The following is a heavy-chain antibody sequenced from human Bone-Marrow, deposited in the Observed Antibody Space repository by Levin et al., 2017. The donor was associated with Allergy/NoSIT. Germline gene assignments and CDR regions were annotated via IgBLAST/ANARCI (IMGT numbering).Heavy chain of an antibody. CDR1: GFSFRTYS. CDR2: VAYDGSNI. Sequence: GGSLRLSCAASGFSFRTYSMHWVRQAPGKGLEWVAVVAYDGSNIYYADAVKGRFTISRDNSKNTLYLQINSLRPEDTAIYYCAREPAFDFDYWGQGTLLTVSS. V-gene: IGHV3-30*04. D-gene: IGHD3-3*01. CDR3: AREPAFDFDY. J-gene: IGHJ4*02.